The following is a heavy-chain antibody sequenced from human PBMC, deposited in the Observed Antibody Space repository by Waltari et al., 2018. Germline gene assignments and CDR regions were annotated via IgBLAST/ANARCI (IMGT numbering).Heavy chain of an antibody. J-gene: IGHJ6*03. CDR2: MDTNSGNT. CDR3: ARAPVTIHYYYMDV. CDR1: GYTFTSYD. V-gene: IGHV1-8*03. D-gene: IGHD4-4*01. Sequence: QVQLVQSGAEVKKPGASVKVSCKASGYTFTSYDINWVRQATGQGLEWMGWMDTNSGNTGYAQKFQGRVTITRNTAISTACMELSSLRSEDTAVYYCARAPVTIHYYYMDVWGKGTTVTISS.